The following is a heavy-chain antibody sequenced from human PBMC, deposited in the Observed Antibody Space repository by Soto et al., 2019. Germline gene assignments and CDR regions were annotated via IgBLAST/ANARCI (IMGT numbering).Heavy chain of an antibody. CDR3: ARKVLGSTIRPDYWYSEL. CDR1: GVTFINYA. J-gene: IGHJ2*01. V-gene: IGHV3-23*01. CDR2: ISGGADAT. Sequence: EVQLLESGGGLVQPGGSLRLTCAASGVTFINYAMNWCRQAPGKRLQWVAAISGGADATFYAGFVKGRFTLSRDNSRNTASLELNSLGADDTPVYYCARKVLGSTIRPDYWYSELWGRGIRVTVSS. D-gene: IGHD3-10*01.